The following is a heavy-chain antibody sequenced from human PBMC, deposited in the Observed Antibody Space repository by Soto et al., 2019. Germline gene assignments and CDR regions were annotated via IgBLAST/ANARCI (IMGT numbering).Heavy chain of an antibody. CDR3: ARALGDQVTGDLRWGDY. CDR2: IYWNGDK. V-gene: IGHV2-5*01. D-gene: IGHD7-27*01. CDR1: GFSLNTYAVG. J-gene: IGHJ4*02. Sequence: QITLEESDPSLVKPTQTLTLTCTFSGFSLNTYAVGVGWIRQPPGKALEWLALIYWNGDKRYSPSLKSRLTVTKDTSKNQVVLTMTNMDPVDTATYYCARALGDQVTGDLRWGDYWGQGTLVTVSS.